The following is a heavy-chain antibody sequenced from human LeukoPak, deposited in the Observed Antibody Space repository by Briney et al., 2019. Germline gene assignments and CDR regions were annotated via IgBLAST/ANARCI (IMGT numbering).Heavy chain of an antibody. CDR1: GFTFSSYA. V-gene: IGHV3-23*01. D-gene: IGHD2-15*01. J-gene: IGHJ4*02. CDR3: ARELSGSISRHFDY. Sequence: GGSLRLSCAASGFTFSSYAMSWVRQAPGKGLEWVSAFSGSGGSTYYAASVKGRFTISRDNAKNALYLQMNSLRAEDTAVFYCARELSGSISRHFDYWGQGTLVTVSS. CDR2: FSGSGGST.